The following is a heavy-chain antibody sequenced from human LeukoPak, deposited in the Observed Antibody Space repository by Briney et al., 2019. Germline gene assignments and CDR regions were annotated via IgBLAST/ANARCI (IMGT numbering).Heavy chain of an antibody. CDR2: VSSSGGST. D-gene: IGHD5-18*01. CDR3: AKEGRKTGNTYGYEFDS. Sequence: PGGSLRLSCAASGFTFSSYAMSWVRQAPGKGLEWVSAVSSSGGSTNCADYVKGQFTISRDNSKNTVYVHMNNLRAEDTAVYYCAKEGRKTGNTYGYEFDSWGQGTLVTVSS. J-gene: IGHJ4*02. V-gene: IGHV3-23*01. CDR1: GFTFSSYA.